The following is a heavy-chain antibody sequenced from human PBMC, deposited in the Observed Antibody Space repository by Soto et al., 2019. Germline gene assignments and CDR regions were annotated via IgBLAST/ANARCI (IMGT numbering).Heavy chain of an antibody. J-gene: IGHJ4*02. Sequence: GGSLILSCAASGFTLRSYWMHWVRQAPGKGLVWVSRINSDGSSTSYADSVKGRFTVTRDNAKNTLYLQMNSLRAEDTAVYYCARDPGTGYYDSSGYYYDWGQGTLVTVSS. CDR2: INSDGSST. CDR3: ARDPGTGYYDSSGYYYD. D-gene: IGHD3-22*01. CDR1: GFTLRSYW. V-gene: IGHV3-74*01.